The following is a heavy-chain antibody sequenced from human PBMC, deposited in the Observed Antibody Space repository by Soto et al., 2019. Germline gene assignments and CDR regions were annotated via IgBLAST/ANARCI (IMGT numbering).Heavy chain of an antibody. Sequence: QVQLQESGPGLVKPSQTRSLTCTVSGGSISSGGYYWSWLRQHPGTGLEWIGYIYYSGSTHYNPSLKSRVTISVDTSKNKFSLKLSSVTAADTTVYYCARDSKGYIYGPYYYYYYGMDVWGQGTTVTVSS. J-gene: IGHJ6*02. D-gene: IGHD5-18*01. V-gene: IGHV4-31*03. CDR3: ARDSKGYIYGPYYYYYYGMDV. CDR1: GGSISSGGYY. CDR2: IYYSGST.